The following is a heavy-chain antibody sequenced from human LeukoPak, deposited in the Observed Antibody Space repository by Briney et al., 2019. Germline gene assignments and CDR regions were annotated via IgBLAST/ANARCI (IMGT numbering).Heavy chain of an antibody. J-gene: IGHJ5*02. CDR1: GGSINNYY. D-gene: IGHD5-24*01. V-gene: IGHV4-59*01. CDR3: ARGREMATLKAFDP. CDR2: IYYGGSA. Sequence: PSETLSLTCTVSGGSINNYYWSWIRQAPGKGLEWIGYIYYGGSANYNPSLKSRVTISVDTSKNQFSLRLSSVTAADTAVYYCARGREMATLKAFDPWGQGTLVTVSS.